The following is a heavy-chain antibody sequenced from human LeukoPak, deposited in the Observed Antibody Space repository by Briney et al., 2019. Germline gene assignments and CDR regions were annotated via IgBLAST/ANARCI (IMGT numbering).Heavy chain of an antibody. V-gene: IGHV1-2*02. Sequence: GASVKVSCKASGYTFTPYYIHWVRQAPGQGLEWMGWINPKSGGTNYSQKSQGRVTMTRDTSISTAYMELSRLRSDDTAVYYCARGYSSGWYPPGYWGQGTLVTVSS. D-gene: IGHD6-19*01. CDR2: INPKSGGT. CDR3: ARGYSSGWYPPGY. CDR1: GYTFTPYY. J-gene: IGHJ4*02.